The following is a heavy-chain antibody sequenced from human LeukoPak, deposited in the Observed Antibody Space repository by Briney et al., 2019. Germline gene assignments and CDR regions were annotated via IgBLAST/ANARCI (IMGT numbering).Heavy chain of an antibody. CDR2: INHSGST. V-gene: IGHV4-34*01. CDR1: GGSFSGYY. Sequence: PSETLSLTCAVYGGSFSGYYWSWIRQPPGKGLEWIGEINHSGSTNYNPSLKSRVTISVDTSKNQFSLKLSSVTAADTAVYYCACNYYDSSGYYADAFDIWGQGTMVTVSS. J-gene: IGHJ3*02. CDR3: ACNYYDSSGYYADAFDI. D-gene: IGHD3-22*01.